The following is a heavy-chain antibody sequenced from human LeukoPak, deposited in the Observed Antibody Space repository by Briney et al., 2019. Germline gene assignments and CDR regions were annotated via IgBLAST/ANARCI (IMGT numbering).Heavy chain of an antibody. J-gene: IGHJ4*02. CDR1: GYTFTGYY. CDR2: INPNSGGT. D-gene: IGHD7-27*01. V-gene: IGHV1-2*02. CDR3: ARGQFSTGDGFYFDY. Sequence: GASVKVSCKASGYTFTGYYMHWVRQAPGQGLEWMGWINPNSGGTNYARKFQGRVTMTRDTSISTAYMELSRLRSDDTAVYYCARGQFSTGDGFYFDYWGQGTLVTVSS.